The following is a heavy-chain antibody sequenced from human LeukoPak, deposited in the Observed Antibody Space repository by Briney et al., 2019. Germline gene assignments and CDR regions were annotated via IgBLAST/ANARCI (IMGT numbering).Heavy chain of an antibody. V-gene: IGHV3-23*01. J-gene: IGHJ6*03. D-gene: IGHD3-3*01. CDR3: AKTRTIFGVVGYMDV. CDR2: ISGSGSTT. Sequence: GGSLRLSCAASSFTFSSYDMTWVRQAPGKGVEWGSAISGSGSTTFYADSVKGRFTISRENYKNTVDMQMNSLRGDDTAVYYCAKTRTIFGVVGYMDVWGKGTTVTVSS. CDR1: SFTFSSYD.